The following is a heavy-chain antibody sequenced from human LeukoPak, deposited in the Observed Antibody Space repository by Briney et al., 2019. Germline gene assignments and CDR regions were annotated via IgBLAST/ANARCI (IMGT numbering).Heavy chain of an antibody. J-gene: IGHJ4*02. CDR2: ISYDGSNE. D-gene: IGHD3-22*01. CDR1: GITFRSYA. Sequence: GGSLRLSCAASGITFRSYAMHWVRQAPGKGLEWVAVISYDGSNENYADSVKGRFTISRDNSKNSLYLQMNSLRAEDTALYYCAKDKLGYYDSSGYPDYWGQGTLVTVSS. V-gene: IGHV3-30*04. CDR3: AKDKLGYYDSSGYPDY.